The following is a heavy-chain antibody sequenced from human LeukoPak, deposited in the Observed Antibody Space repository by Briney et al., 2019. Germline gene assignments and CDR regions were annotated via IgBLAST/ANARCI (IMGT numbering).Heavy chain of an antibody. Sequence: PSQTLSLTCTVSGGSISSGSYYWSWIRQPAGKGLEWIGRIYTSGSTNYNPSLKSRVTISVDTSKNQFSLKLSSVTAADTAVYYCARGPRTGYYYYMDVWGKGTTVTVSS. V-gene: IGHV4-61*02. CDR2: IYTSGST. CDR3: ARGPRTGYYYYMDV. CDR1: GGSISSGSYY. J-gene: IGHJ6*03.